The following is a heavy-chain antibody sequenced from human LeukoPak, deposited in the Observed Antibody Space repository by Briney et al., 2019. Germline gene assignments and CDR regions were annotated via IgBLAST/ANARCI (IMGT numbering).Heavy chain of an antibody. J-gene: IGHJ6*03. CDR3: ARPIRGYSGYGYYYYYYMDV. V-gene: IGHV3-74*01. CDR2: ISSDGSRV. D-gene: IGHD5-12*01. CDR1: GFTFSDYW. Sequence: PGGSLTLSCAASGFTFSDYWMHWVRQAPGKGLVWVSRISSDGSRVTYADSVKGRFTISRDNAKNSLYLQMNSLRAEDTAVYYCARPIRGYSGYGYYYYYYMDVWGKGTTVTVSS.